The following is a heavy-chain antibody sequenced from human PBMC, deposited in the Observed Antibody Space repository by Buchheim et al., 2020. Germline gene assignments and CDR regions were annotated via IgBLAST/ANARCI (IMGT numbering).Heavy chain of an antibody. CDR3: ARQPNNWLDF. V-gene: IGHV3-74*01. CDR2: IRGDGTST. CDR1: GFTFSSYK. Sequence: EVQLVESGGGLVQPGGSLRLSCAASGFTFSSYKRHWVRQVPGKGLVWFSGIRGDGTSTNYADSVKGRFTISRDNAQNTLFLQMNSLRAGDTAVYYCARQPNNWLDFWGQGTL. J-gene: IGHJ5*01.